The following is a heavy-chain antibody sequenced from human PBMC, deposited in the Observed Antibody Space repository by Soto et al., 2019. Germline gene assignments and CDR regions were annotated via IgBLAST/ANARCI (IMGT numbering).Heavy chain of an antibody. CDR2: ISGSGVTA. D-gene: IGHD3-3*01. CDR3: AKDRDDFDRVDACEI. CDR1: GFALSSYA. J-gene: IGHJ3*02. V-gene: IGHV3-23*01. Sequence: EMLLLESGGDLVQPGGSLRLSCAASGFALSSYAMTWVRQAPGKGLEYISAISGSGVTAYYADSMEGRFTISRDNSKNVLYLQMNSLKAEDTAVYYCAKDRDDFDRVDACEIWGQGTMVTVSS.